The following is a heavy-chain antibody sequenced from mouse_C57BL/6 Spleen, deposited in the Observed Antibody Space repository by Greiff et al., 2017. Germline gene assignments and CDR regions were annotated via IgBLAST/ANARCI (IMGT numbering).Heavy chain of an antibody. CDR3: TRASYHRGYFDY. V-gene: IGHV5-9-1*02. CDR2: ISSGGDYI. Sequence: EVKLVESGEGLVKPGGSLKLSCAASGFTFSSYAMSWVRQTPEKRLEWVAYISSGGDYIYYAETVKGRFTISIDNARNTLYLQMSSLKSADTAMYYCTRASYHRGYFDYWGQGTTLTVSS. CDR1: GFTFSSYA. D-gene: IGHD2-10*01. J-gene: IGHJ2*01.